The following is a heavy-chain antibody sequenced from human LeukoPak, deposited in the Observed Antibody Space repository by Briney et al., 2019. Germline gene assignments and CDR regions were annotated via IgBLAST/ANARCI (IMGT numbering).Heavy chain of an antibody. J-gene: IGHJ3*02. V-gene: IGHV4-38-2*02. CDR3: ARDQALRPERTDAFDI. CDR1: GYSISSGYY. D-gene: IGHD4-17*01. CDR2: IYHSGST. Sequence: PSETLSLTCTVSGYSISSGYYWGWIRQPPGKGLEWIGSIYHSGSTYYNPSLKSRVTISVDTSKNQFSLKLSSVTAADTAVYYCARDQALRPERTDAFDIWGQGTMVTVSS.